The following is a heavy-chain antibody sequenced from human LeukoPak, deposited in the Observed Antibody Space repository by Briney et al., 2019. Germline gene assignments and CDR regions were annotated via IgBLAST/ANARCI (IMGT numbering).Heavy chain of an antibody. CDR1: GFTFSTYA. CDR2: ISGSSAST. D-gene: IGHD3-10*01. CDR3: AVGSYYFDY. V-gene: IGHV3-23*01. J-gene: IGHJ4*02. Sequence: GGSLRLSCAASGFTFSTYAMNWARQAPGKGLEWVSGISGSSASTYYADSVKGRFTISRDNSKNTLYVQMNSLRAEDTAVYYCAVGSYYFDYWGPGNLVTVSS.